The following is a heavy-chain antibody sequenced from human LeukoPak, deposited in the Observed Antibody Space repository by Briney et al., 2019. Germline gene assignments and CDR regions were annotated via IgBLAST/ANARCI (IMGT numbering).Heavy chain of an antibody. D-gene: IGHD3-10*01. CDR2: IYYSGTT. Sequence: SEILSLTCTVSGGSISSGDYYWSWIRQPPGKGLEWIGYIYYSGTTYYNPSLKGRGTISVDTSKNQFSLNLRSVTAAGTAVYYCARDYYGSGNGWFDPWGQGTLVTVSS. J-gene: IGHJ5*02. CDR3: ARDYYGSGNGWFDP. V-gene: IGHV4-30-4*01. CDR1: GGSISSGDYY.